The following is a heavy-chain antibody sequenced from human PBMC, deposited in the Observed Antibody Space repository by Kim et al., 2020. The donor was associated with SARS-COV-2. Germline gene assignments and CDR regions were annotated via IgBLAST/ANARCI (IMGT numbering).Heavy chain of an antibody. CDR1: GYGLTKLS. CDR2: FDPEDGVR. J-gene: IGHJ6*02. Sequence: ASVKVSCKVSGYGLTKLSIHWVRQAPGKGLEWMGNFDPEDGVRIYAQKFQGRVNVTEDTSTDTAYMELSGLRSEDTAVYYCATAVREGFGFSIYYGMDVWGQGTTVTVSS. CDR3: ATAVREGFGFSIYYGMDV. V-gene: IGHV1-24*01. D-gene: IGHD3-10*01.